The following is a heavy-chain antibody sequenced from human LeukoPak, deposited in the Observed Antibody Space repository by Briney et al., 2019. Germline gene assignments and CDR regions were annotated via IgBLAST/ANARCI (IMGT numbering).Heavy chain of an antibody. CDR2: ISYDGSNK. J-gene: IGHJ4*02. Sequence: GGSLRLSCAASGFTFSSYGMHWVRQAPGKGLEWVAVISYDGSNKYYADSVKGRFTISRDNSKNTLYLQMNSLRAEDTAVYYCAVRGRITMVRGVLDYWGQGTLVTVSS. D-gene: IGHD3-10*01. CDR3: AVRGRITMVRGVLDY. CDR1: GFTFSSYG. V-gene: IGHV3-30*03.